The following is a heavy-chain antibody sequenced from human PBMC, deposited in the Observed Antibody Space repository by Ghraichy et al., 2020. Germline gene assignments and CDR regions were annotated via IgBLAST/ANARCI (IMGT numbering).Heavy chain of an antibody. CDR1: GYTFTSYG. CDR2: ISAYNGNT. CDR3: ARGQHGIVVVPAAIANYMDV. Sequence: ATVKVSCKASGYTFTSYGISWVRQAPGQGLEWMGWISAYNGNTNYAQKLQGRVTMTTDTSTSTAYMELRSLRSDDTAVYYCARGQHGIVVVPAAIANYMDVWGKGTTVTVSS. J-gene: IGHJ6*03. V-gene: IGHV1-18*01. D-gene: IGHD2-2*01.